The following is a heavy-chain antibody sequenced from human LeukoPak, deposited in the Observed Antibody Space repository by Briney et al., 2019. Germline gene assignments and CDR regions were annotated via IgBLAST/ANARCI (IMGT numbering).Heavy chain of an antibody. D-gene: IGHD3-3*01. Sequence: GASVKVSCKASGYTSTSYGISWVRQAPGQGLEWMGWISAYNGNTNYAQKLQGRVTMTTDTSTSTAYMELRSLRSDDTAVYYCARDGDSAYYDFWSGYFLNWFDPWGQGTLVTVSS. CDR3: ARDGDSAYYDFWSGYFLNWFDP. CDR1: GYTSTSYG. V-gene: IGHV1-18*01. J-gene: IGHJ5*02. CDR2: ISAYNGNT.